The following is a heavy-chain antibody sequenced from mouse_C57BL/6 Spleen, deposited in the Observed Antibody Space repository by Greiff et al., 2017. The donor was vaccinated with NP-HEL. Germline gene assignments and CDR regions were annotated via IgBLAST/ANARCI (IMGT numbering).Heavy chain of an antibody. CDR1: GYTFTSYW. D-gene: IGHD2-5*01. CDR2: IYPGNSDT. J-gene: IGHJ4*01. Sequence: VQLQQSGTVLARPGASVKMSCKTSGYTFTSYWMHWVKQRPGQGLEWIGAIYPGNSDTSYNQKFKGKAKLTAVTSASTAYMELSSLTNEDSAVYYWTRSYSNPYAMDYWGQGTSVTVSS. V-gene: IGHV1-5*01. CDR3: TRSYSNPYAMDY.